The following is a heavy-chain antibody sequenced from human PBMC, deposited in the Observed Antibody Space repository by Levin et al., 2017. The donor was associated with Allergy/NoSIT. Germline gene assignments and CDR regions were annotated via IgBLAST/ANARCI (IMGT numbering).Heavy chain of an antibody. J-gene: IGHJ6*02. V-gene: IGHV3-21*01. CDR3: ARDKRDGYNYGYYYGMDV. Sequence: GGSLRLSCAASGFTFSSYSMNWVRQAPGKGLEWVSSISSSSSYIYYADSVKGRFTISRDNAKNSLYLQMNSLRAEDTAVYYCARDKRDGYNYGYYYGMDVWGQGTTVTVSS. CDR1: GFTFSSYS. D-gene: IGHD5-24*01. CDR2: ISSSSSYI.